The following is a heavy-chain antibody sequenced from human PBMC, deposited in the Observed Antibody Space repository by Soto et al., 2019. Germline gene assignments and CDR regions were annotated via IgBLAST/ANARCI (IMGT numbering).Heavy chain of an antibody. CDR2: IYYSGST. V-gene: IGHV4-59*01. CDR1: GGSISSYY. D-gene: IGHD7-27*01. Sequence: QVQLQESGPGLVKPSETLSLTCTVSGGSISSYYWSWIRQPPGKGLEWIGYIYYSGSTNYNPSLKSRVTISVETSKIQFSLKLSSVTAADTAVHYCARGSPGLFDYWGQGPLVPVSS. CDR3: ARGSPGLFDY. J-gene: IGHJ4*02.